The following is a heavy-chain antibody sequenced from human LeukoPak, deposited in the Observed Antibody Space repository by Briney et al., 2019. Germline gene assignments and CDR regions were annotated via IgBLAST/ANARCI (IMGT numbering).Heavy chain of an antibody. Sequence: SETLSLTCSVSGGSIRGNYWSWIRQTQGKGLEWIGEVNYSGNTNYNPSLKSRVTISVDTSKNQFSLKLSSVTAADTAVYYCARASLGYCSGGSCALDYWGQGTLVTVSS. V-gene: IGHV4-34*01. D-gene: IGHD2-15*01. CDR1: GGSIRGNY. J-gene: IGHJ4*02. CDR3: ARASLGYCSGGSCALDY. CDR2: VNYSGNT.